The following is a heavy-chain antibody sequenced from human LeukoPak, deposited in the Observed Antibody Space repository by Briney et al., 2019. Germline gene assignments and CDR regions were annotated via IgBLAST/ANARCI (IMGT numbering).Heavy chain of an antibody. D-gene: IGHD1-26*01. J-gene: IGHJ4*02. CDR1: GFTFSNSG. CDR2: ISGSGRSR. V-gene: IGHV3-23*01. CDR3: AKDNGRWELLLDY. Sequence: TGGSLRLSCATSGFTFSNSGMSWVRQAPGKGLEWVSAISGSGRSRYFADSVKGRFTISRDNSKNTLYLQMNSLRAEDTAVYYCAKDNGRWELLLDYWGQGTLVTVSS.